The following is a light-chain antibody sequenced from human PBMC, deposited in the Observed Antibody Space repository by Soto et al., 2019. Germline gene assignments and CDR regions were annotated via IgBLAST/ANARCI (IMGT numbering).Light chain of an antibody. J-gene: IGLJ3*02. CDR3: SSYTSSSTLV. CDR1: SSDLGSYNR. V-gene: IGLV2-18*02. Sequence: QSALTQPPSVSGSPGQSVTISCTGTSSDLGSYNRVSWYQQPPGTAPKLMIYDVSNRPSGVPDRFSGSKSGNTASLTISGLQAEDEADYYCSSYTSSSTLVFSGGTQLTVL. CDR2: DVS.